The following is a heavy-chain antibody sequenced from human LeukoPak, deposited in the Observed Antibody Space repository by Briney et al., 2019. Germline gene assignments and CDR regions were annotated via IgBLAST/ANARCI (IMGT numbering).Heavy chain of an antibody. CDR1: GYTFTGYY. Sequence: APVKVSCKASGYTFTGYYMHWVRQAPGQGLEWMGWINPNSGGTNYAQKFQGRVTMTRDTSISAAYMELSRLRSDDTAVYYCARARGRVGATDYWGQGTLVTVSS. J-gene: IGHJ4*02. CDR3: ARARGRVGATDY. V-gene: IGHV1-2*02. CDR2: INPNSGGT. D-gene: IGHD1-26*01.